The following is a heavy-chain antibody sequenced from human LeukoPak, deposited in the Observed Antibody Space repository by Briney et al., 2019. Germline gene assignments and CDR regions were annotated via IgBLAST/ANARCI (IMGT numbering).Heavy chain of an antibody. CDR1: GGSIRSSYYY. J-gene: IGHJ6*02. V-gene: IGHV4-30-4*01. Sequence: SETLSLTCTVSGGSIRSSYYYWSWIRQPPGKGLEWIGYIYYSGSTYYNPSLKSRVTISVDTSKSQFSLKLSSVTAADTAVYYCARDLSYDSSGYYSYYYGMDVWGQGTTVTVSS. CDR2: IYYSGST. D-gene: IGHD3-22*01. CDR3: ARDLSYDSSGYYSYYYGMDV.